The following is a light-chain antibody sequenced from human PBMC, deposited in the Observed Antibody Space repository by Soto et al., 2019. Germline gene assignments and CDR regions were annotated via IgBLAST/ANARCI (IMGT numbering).Light chain of an antibody. J-gene: IGKJ2*01. CDR3: MQATQFPYT. V-gene: IGKV2-24*01. Sequence: DIVMTQTPLSSPVTLGQPASISCRSSQSLIHSDGNTYFSWLQQRPGQPPRLLIYKISNRFPGVPDRFSGRGAGTDFTLKISRVETEDVGVYYCMQATQFPYTFGQGTKLEIK. CDR2: KIS. CDR1: QSLIHSDGNTY.